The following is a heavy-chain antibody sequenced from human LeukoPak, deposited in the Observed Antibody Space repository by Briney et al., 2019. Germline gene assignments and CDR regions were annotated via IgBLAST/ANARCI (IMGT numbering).Heavy chain of an antibody. CDR2: IYDRGPA. V-gene: IGHV4-59*12. CDR1: GVSMSSFD. D-gene: IGHD3-10*01. CDR3: ARSRQASGLFGS. J-gene: IGHJ5*01. Sequence: SETLSLTCTISGVSMSSFDWSWIRQPPGKGLEWVGGIYDRGPAYYNPALKSRFTTSLDSPKNQFSPNVTTLTAAHTAVYSCARSRQASGLFGSWGQGTLVVASS.